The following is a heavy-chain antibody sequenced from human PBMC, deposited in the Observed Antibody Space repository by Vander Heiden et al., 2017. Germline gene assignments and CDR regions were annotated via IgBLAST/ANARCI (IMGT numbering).Heavy chain of an antibody. V-gene: IGHV3-30*03. Sequence: QVHLVASGGGLVQPGRSLRVSCVGSGFTFRVVGMQWVRQARGKGLEWLAVISDDGNNKHYAESVKGRFTISRDNSKNMVFLEMESLTVEDTAMYYCARTKYNWNEADALNVWGQGTMVTVSS. J-gene: IGHJ3*01. CDR2: ISDDGNNK. D-gene: IGHD1-1*01. CDR1: GFTFRVVG. CDR3: ARTKYNWNEADALNV.